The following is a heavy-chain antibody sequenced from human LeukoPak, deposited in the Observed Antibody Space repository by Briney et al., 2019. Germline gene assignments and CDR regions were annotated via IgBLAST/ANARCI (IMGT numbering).Heavy chain of an antibody. J-gene: IGHJ4*02. Sequence: SETLSLTCTVSGASISGHYWSWVRQPPGKGLEVIGYFCSTVSTNYNPSLKRRVTISVDTSKNQFSLKVDSVTAADTAVYYCARVGPYCDILNGYSRFDYWGQGTLVTVSS. CDR3: ARVGPYCDILNGYSRFDY. D-gene: IGHD3-9*01. CDR1: GASISGHY. CDR2: FCSTVST. V-gene: IGHV4-59*11.